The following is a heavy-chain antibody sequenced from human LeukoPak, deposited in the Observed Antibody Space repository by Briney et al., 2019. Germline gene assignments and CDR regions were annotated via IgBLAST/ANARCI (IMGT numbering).Heavy chain of an antibody. D-gene: IGHD3-16*01. Sequence: GGPLRLSCAASGFTFSRYSMKGVRQAPGKGREWVSSISSSSSYIYYADSVKGRFTISRDNPKNSLYLQMNSLRAEDTAVYYCAREVRGSYSYYGMDVWGQGTMVTVSS. J-gene: IGHJ6*02. V-gene: IGHV3-21*01. CDR2: ISSSSSYI. CDR1: GFTFSRYS. CDR3: AREVRGSYSYYGMDV.